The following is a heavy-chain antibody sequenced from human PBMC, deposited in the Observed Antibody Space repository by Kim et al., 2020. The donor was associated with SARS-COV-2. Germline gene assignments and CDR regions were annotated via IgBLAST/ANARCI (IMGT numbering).Heavy chain of an antibody. D-gene: IGHD5-18*01. V-gene: IGHV3-30-3*01. CDR1: GFTFSSYA. Sequence: GGSLRLSCAASGFTFSSYAMHWVRQAPGKGLEWVAVISYDGSNKYYADSVKGRFTISRDNSKNTLYLQMNSLRAEDTAVYYCARGTSLRRGYSYGFVPPISGYWGQGTLVTVSS. CDR2: ISYDGSNK. J-gene: IGHJ4*02. CDR3: ARGTSLRRGYSYGFVPPISGY.